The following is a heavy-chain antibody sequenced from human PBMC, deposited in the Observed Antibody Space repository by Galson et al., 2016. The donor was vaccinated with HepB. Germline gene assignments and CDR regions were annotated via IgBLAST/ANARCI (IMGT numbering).Heavy chain of an antibody. CDR3: AKGGSDFWSGYRFDY. V-gene: IGHV3-23*01. Sequence: SLRLSCAASGFTFSNPAMTWVRQAPGKALEWVSALSAGGGSTSYAASVKGRFTISRDNSKNTLYLQMNSLRADDTAVYHCAKGGSDFWSGYRFDYGGQGTMVTVSP. J-gene: IGHJ3*01. CDR1: GFTFSNPA. D-gene: IGHD3-3*01. CDR2: LSAGGGST.